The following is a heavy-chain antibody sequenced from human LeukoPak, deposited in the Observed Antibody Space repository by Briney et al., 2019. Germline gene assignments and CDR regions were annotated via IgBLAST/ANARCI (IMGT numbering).Heavy chain of an antibody. V-gene: IGHV3-53*01. CDR1: GFTFSSYT. J-gene: IGHJ4*02. Sequence: GGSLRLSCAASGFTFSSYTMNWVRQAPGKGLEWVSVIYSGGSTYYADSVKGRFTISRDNSKNTLYLQMNSLRAEDTAVYYCARAGGGYSYVGYWGQGTLVTVSS. CDR2: IYSGGST. CDR3: ARAGGGYSYVGY. D-gene: IGHD5-18*01.